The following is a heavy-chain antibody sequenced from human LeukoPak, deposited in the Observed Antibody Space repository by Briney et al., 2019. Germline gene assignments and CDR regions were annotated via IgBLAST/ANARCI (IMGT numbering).Heavy chain of an antibody. CDR3: ARDGGDDAFDI. CDR1: GFTFSSYW. V-gene: IGHV3-74*01. Sequence: GRSLRLSCAASGFTFSSYWMHWVRQAPGKGLVWVSRITSDGSSTSYADSVKGRSTISRDNAKNTLYLQMNSLRAEDTAVYYCARDGGDDAFDIWGQGTMVTVSS. CDR2: ITSDGSST. J-gene: IGHJ3*02. D-gene: IGHD3-10*01.